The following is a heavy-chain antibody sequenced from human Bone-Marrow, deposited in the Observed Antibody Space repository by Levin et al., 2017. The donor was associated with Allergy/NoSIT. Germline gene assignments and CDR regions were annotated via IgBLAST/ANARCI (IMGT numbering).Heavy chain of an antibody. D-gene: IGHD6-19*01. CDR3: ARGKLAGHKSLAVDY. J-gene: IGHJ4*02. CDR1: GFTFSSYS. V-gene: IGHV3-30*04. Sequence: PTGGSLRLSCAASGFTFSSYSFHWVRQAPGKGLEWVALISSDGRKEYYAESVKGRFTISRDNSKNTVYLQMDSLRGEDTALYFSARGKLAGHKSLAVDYWGQGTVVTVSS. CDR2: ISSDGRKE.